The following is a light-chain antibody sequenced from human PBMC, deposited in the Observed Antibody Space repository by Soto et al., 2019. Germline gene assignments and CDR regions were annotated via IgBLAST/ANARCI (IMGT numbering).Light chain of an antibody. CDR3: QQYYSYPRT. Sequence: AIQLTQSPAALSVSVGERVTISCRASQRIRRDLGWYQQKPGKAPRLLIYGASIIPTGIPARFSGSGSGTDFTLTISSLQPEDFAPYYCQQYYSYPRTFGQGTKVDIK. J-gene: IGKJ1*01. CDR1: QRIRRD. CDR2: GAS. V-gene: IGKV1-6*01.